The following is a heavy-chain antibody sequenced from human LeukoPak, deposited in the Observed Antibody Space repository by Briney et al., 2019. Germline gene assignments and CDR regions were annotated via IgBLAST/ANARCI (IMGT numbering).Heavy chain of an antibody. CDR2: IPYSGST. CDR1: GGSISTYY. J-gene: IGHJ4*02. V-gene: IGHV4-59*08. Sequence: SETLSLTCTVSGGSISTYYWSWIRQPPGKGLEWIGYIPYSGSTNYNPSLKSRVTISLDTSKNQFALRLSSVTAADTAVYYCARSIIGTRSKFDYWGQGTLVTVSS. CDR3: ARSIIGTRSKFDY. D-gene: IGHD1/OR15-1a*01.